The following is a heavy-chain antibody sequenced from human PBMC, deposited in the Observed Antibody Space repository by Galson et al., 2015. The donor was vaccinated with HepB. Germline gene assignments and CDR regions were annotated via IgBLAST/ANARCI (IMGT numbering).Heavy chain of an antibody. CDR3: ARVGSGSYHYFDY. Sequence: SLRLSCAASGFTFSSYGMHWVRQAPGKGLEWVAVIWYDGSNKYYADSVKGRFTISRDNSKNTLYLQMNSLRAEDTAVYYCARVGSGSYHYFDYWGQGTLVTVSS. CDR1: GFTFSSYG. D-gene: IGHD1-26*01. CDR2: IWYDGSNK. V-gene: IGHV3-33*01. J-gene: IGHJ4*02.